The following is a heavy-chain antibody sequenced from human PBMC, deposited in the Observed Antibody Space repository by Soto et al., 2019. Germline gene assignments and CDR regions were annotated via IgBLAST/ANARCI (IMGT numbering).Heavy chain of an antibody. Sequence: QITLKESGPTLVKPTQTLTLTCTFSGFSLTTSGVGVGWIRQPPGKALEWLALIYWDDDKRYSPSLKSRLTTTTDTSKNQVVITVTNMDPADTATYFCAHRTTPVTWWFDPGAREPWSPSPQ. J-gene: IGHJ5*02. D-gene: IGHD4-17*01. V-gene: IGHV2-5*02. CDR3: AHRTTPVTWWFDP. CDR2: IYWDDDK. CDR1: GFSLTTSGVG.